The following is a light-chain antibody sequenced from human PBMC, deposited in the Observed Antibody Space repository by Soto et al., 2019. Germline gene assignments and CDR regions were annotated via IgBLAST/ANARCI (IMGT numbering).Light chain of an antibody. CDR1: SSDVGGYNY. Sequence: QSALTQPASVSGSPGQSITISCTGTSSDVGGYNYVSWYQQHPGKAPKLMIYDVSNRPSGVSNRFSGSKSGNTASLTISGPGAEAEAEDYYYCCTRAGTRVFGGGTKLTVL. CDR3: YCCTRAGTRV. V-gene: IGLV2-14*01. J-gene: IGLJ3*02. CDR2: DVS.